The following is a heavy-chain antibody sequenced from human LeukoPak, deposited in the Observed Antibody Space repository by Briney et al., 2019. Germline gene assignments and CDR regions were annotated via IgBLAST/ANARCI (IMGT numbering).Heavy chain of an antibody. CDR2: INHSGST. Sequence: SETLSLTCAVSGGSFSGYYWSWIRQPPGKGLEWIGEINHSGSTNYNPSLKSRITISVDTSKNQFSLKLSSVTAADTAVYYCATGPSYDTSGYDYDFDYWGQGTLVTVSS. J-gene: IGHJ4*02. CDR3: ATGPSYDTSGYDYDFDY. D-gene: IGHD3-22*01. V-gene: IGHV4-34*01. CDR1: GGSFSGYY.